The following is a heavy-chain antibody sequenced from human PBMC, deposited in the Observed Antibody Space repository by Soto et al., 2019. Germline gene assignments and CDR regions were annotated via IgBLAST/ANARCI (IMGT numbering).Heavy chain of an antibody. CDR1: GFTFSRFG. Sequence: GGSLRLSCAASGFTFSRFGMHWVRQAPGKGLEWVAVISYDGDNKYYPDSVEGRFTISRDNSKSTLYLHMNSLRPEDTAVYYCVKDGWECLGATCYWPSDFQFWGQGTLVTVSS. D-gene: IGHD2-15*01. J-gene: IGHJ1*01. CDR3: VKDGWECLGATCYWPSDFQF. CDR2: ISYDGDNK. V-gene: IGHV3-30*18.